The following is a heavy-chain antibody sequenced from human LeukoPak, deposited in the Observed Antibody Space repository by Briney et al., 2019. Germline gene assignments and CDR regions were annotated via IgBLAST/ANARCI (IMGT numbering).Heavy chain of an antibody. CDR1: GGAITNGNFY. CDR3: ARLFDS. V-gene: IGHV4-39*01. J-gene: IGHJ4*02. Sequence: SETLSLTCSVAGGAITNGNFYWGWVREPPGKGLEWVVSINYSGTTYYNPSLRSRLRLAVDTSRTQLFLTLNSVTAADTAVYYCARLFDSCGRGILVTVSS. CDR2: INYSGTT.